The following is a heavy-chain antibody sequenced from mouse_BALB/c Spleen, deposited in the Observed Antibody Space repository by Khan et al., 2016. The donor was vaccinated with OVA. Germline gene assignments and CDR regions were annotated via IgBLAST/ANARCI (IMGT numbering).Heavy chain of an antibody. V-gene: IGHV2-6-4*01. CDR2: IRGGGGT. CDR1: GFSLSRYN. CDR3: ARAYYTNDGYYAMDY. J-gene: IGHJ4*01. D-gene: IGHD2-14*01. Sequence: QVQLKESGPGLVAPSQSLSITCTVSGFSLSRYNIHWVRQPPGKGLDWLGMIRGGGGTAYYSTLKSRLSISKDNSKSQIFLKMNSLQTDDTAMYCYARAYYTNDGYYAMDYWGQGTSVTVSS.